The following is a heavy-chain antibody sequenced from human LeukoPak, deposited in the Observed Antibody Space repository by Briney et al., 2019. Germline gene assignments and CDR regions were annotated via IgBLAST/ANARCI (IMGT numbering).Heavy chain of an antibody. J-gene: IGHJ5*02. Sequence: GGSLRLSCAASGFTFSRYWMSWVRQAPGKGLEWVANINEDGSEKYHVDSVKGRFTISRDNAKNSLYLQMNSLRAEDTAVYYCARDPEDDWNGLDLWGQGTLVIVSS. CDR1: GFTFSRYW. CDR2: INEDGSEK. V-gene: IGHV3-7*01. D-gene: IGHD3-9*01. CDR3: ARDPEDDWNGLDL.